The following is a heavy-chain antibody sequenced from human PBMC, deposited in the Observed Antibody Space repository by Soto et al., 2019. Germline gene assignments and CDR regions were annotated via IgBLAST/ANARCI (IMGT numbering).Heavy chain of an antibody. CDR1: GFTFSSYS. V-gene: IGHV3-21*01. D-gene: IGHD3-3*01. CDR3: ERDLRRRFSFYGMDV. J-gene: IGHJ6*02. Sequence: EVQLVESGGGLVKPGGSLRLSCAASGFTFSSYSMNWVRQAPGKGLEWVSSISSSSSYIYYADSVKGRFTISRDNAKNSLYLQMNSLRAEDTAVYYCERDLRRRFSFYGMDVWGQGTTVTVSS. CDR2: ISSSSSYI.